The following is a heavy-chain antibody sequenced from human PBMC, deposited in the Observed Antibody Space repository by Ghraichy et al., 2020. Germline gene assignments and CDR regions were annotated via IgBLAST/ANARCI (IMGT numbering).Heavy chain of an antibody. CDR1: GFTVTNTW. J-gene: IGHJ4*02. Sequence: SCAASGFTVTNTWMSWVRQAPGKGLEWVGRIIAKTDGGTTNYAAPVRGRFTISRDDSKNTLYLQMTSLKTEDTALYYCATDDGLYGDRVGYWGQGTLVTVSS. V-gene: IGHV3-15*01. CDR2: IIAKTDGGTT. D-gene: IGHD4-17*01. CDR3: ATDDGLYGDRVGY.